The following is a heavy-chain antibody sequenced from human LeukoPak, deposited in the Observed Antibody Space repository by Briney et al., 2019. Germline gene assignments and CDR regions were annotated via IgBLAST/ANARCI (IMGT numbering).Heavy chain of an antibody. D-gene: IGHD4-17*01. CDR1: GFTFSSYA. J-gene: IGHJ4*02. V-gene: IGHV3-30-3*01. CDR3: ARASNYGDHYFDY. Sequence: GGSLRLSCAASGFTFSSYAMHWVRQAPGKGLEWVAVISYDGSNKYYADSVKGRFTISRDNSKNTLYLQMNSLRAEDTAVYYCARASNYGDHYFDYWGQGTLVTVSS. CDR2: ISYDGSNK.